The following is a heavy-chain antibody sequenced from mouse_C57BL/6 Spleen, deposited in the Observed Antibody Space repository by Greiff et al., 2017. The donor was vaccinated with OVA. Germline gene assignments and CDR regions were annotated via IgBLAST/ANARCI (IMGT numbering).Heavy chain of an antibody. CDR3: ARSYCNSYYYAMDY. J-gene: IGHJ4*01. CDR1: GYTFTSYW. D-gene: IGHD2-1*01. V-gene: IGHV1-55*01. Sequence: QVQLQQPGAELVKPGASVKLSCKASGYTFTSYWITWVKQRPGQGLEWIGEIYPASGNTNYNEKFKSKATLTVDTSSSTVYMQLSSLTSEDSAVYYCARSYCNSYYYAMDYWGQGTSVTVSS. CDR2: IYPASGNT.